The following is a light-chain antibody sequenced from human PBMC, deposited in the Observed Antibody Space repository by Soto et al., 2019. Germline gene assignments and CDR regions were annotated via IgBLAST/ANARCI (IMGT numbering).Light chain of an antibody. CDR3: QQFGRSSWT. J-gene: IGKJ1*01. CDR1: QSVGSSD. Sequence: EIVLTQSPGTLSLSPGERATLSCRASQSVGSSDLAWYQQKPGQSPRLLIYGASNRATGIPDRFSGSRSGTDFTLTISRLEPEDFAVYYCQQFGRSSWTFGRGTKVE. V-gene: IGKV3-20*01. CDR2: GAS.